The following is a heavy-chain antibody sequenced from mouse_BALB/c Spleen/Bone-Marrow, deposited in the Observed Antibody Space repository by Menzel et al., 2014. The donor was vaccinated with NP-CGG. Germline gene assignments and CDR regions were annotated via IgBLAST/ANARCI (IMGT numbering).Heavy chain of an antibody. CDR3: ARFYGNYFDY. CDR2: IYYSGTI. Sequence: EVKLVESGPGLVKPSQTVSLTCTVTGISITTGNYRWSWIRQFPGNKLEWIGYIYYSGTITYNPSLTSRTTTTRDTSKNQFFLEMSSLTAEDTATYYCARFYGNYFDYWGQGTTLTVSS. J-gene: IGHJ2*01. D-gene: IGHD2-1*01. CDR1: GISITTGNYR. V-gene: IGHV3-5*02.